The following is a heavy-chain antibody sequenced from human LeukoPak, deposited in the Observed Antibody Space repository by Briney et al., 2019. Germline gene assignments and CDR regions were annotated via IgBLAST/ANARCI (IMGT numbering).Heavy chain of an antibody. CDR3: ARLAAAGTDY. Sequence: GGSLRLSCAASGFTFSSYAMSWVRQAPGKGLEWFSVIYSGGSTYYADSVKGRFTISRDNSKNTLYLQMNSLRAEDTAVYYCARLAAAGTDYWGQGILVTVSS. CDR1: GFTFSSYA. D-gene: IGHD6-13*01. CDR2: IYSGGST. V-gene: IGHV3-66*02. J-gene: IGHJ4*02.